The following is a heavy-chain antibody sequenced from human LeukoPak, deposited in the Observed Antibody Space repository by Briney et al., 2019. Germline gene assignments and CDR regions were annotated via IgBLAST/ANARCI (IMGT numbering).Heavy chain of an antibody. D-gene: IGHD3-3*01. J-gene: IGHJ4*02. CDR3: ATLEVEFDY. CDR1: GFTFSSYE. Sequence: GGSLRLSRAASGFTFSSYEMNWVRQVPGKGLEWVSYISSSGSTIYYADSVKGRFTISRDNAKNSLYLQMNSLRAEDTAVYYCATLEVEFDYWGQGTLVTVSS. CDR2: ISSSGSTI. V-gene: IGHV3-48*03.